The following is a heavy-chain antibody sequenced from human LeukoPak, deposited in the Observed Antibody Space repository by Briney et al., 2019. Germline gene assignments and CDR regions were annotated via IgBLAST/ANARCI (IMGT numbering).Heavy chain of an antibody. J-gene: IGHJ5*02. D-gene: IGHD4-17*01. CDR2: IYTGDSDT. V-gene: IGHV5-51*01. Sequence: GAALQISWKGSGSIVTSYWIGWGRPLPGKGVEGMGIIYTGDSDTRYSPSLQGQVTISADKSISTAYLQWSSLKASDTAMYYCARHYGDYRRALWFDLWGQGTLVTVSS. CDR3: ARHYGDYRRALWFDL. CDR1: GSIVTSYW.